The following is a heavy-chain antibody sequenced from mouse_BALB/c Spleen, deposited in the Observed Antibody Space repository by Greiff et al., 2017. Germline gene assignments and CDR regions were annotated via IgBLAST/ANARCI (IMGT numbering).Heavy chain of an antibody. CDR3: ARWVDYAMDY. V-gene: IGHV3-2*02. D-gene: IGHD1-1*01. CDR2: ISYSGST. CDR1: GYSITSDYA. J-gene: IGHJ4*01. Sequence: EVQLQQSGPGLVKPSQSLSLTCTVTGYSITSDYAWNWIRQFPGNKLEWMGYISYSGSTSYNPSLKSRISITRDTSKNQFFLQLNSVTTEDTATYYCARWVDYAMDYWGQGTSVTVSS.